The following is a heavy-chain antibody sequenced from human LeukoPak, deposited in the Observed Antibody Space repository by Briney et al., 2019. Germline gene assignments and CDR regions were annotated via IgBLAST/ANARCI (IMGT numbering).Heavy chain of an antibody. CDR3: ARGTAAXTFAXXEYFQH. V-gene: IGHV1-69*13. D-gene: IGHD6-13*01. Sequence: SVKVSCKASGGSFSTYAISWVRQAPGQGLEWMGGITPIFGTARYAQKFQGRVTITADESTSTAYMELSSLRSEDTAVYYCARGTAAXTFAXXEYFQHWGQXTXXXVSS. CDR2: ITPIFGTA. CDR1: GGSFSTYA. J-gene: IGHJ1*01.